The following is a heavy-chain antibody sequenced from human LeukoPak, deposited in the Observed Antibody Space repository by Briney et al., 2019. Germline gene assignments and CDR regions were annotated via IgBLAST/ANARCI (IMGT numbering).Heavy chain of an antibody. J-gene: IGHJ6*03. Sequence: SETLSLTCTVSGYSITSGYYWGWIRQPPGKGLEWVGSIYHSGSTYYNPSLKSRVTMSVDTSKNQVSLKLSSVTAAETAVYYCAREGRYRYGYNEYHLYMDIWGKGTTVTVSS. V-gene: IGHV4-38-2*02. D-gene: IGHD5-18*01. CDR2: IYHSGST. CDR3: AREGRYRYGYNEYHLYMDI. CDR1: GYSITSGYY.